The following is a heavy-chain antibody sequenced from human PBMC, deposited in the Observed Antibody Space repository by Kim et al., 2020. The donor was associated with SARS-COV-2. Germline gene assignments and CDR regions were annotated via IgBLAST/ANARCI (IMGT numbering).Heavy chain of an antibody. V-gene: IGHV3-21*01. D-gene: IGHD3-22*01. CDR1: GFTFSSYS. Sequence: GGSLRLSCAASGFTFSSYSMNWVRQAPGKGLEWVSSISSSSSYRYYAYSVKGRFTISRDNAKNSLYLQMNSLRAEDTGVYYCASPSYYDSSWGQGTLVTVSS. J-gene: IGHJ4*02. CDR2: ISSSSSYR. CDR3: ASPSYYDSS.